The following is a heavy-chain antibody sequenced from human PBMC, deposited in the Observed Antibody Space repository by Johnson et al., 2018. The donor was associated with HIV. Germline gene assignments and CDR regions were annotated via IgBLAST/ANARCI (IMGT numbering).Heavy chain of an antibody. V-gene: IGHV3-33*06. D-gene: IGHD3-9*01. Sequence: QVQLVESGGGVVQPGRSLRLSCAASGFIFSSYGMHWVRQAPGTGLEWVAVIWYDGSNKYYGDSVKGRFTIPRDNTKNTLYLQMNSLRADDTAVYYCAKELRIFDWFNAYDAFDIWGQGTMVTVSS. CDR1: GFIFSSYG. CDR3: AKELRIFDWFNAYDAFDI. J-gene: IGHJ3*02. CDR2: IWYDGSNK.